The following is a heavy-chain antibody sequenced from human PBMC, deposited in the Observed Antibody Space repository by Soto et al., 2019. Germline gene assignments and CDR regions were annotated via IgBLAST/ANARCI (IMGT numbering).Heavy chain of an antibody. Sequence: ASVNVSCKASGYTFTSYDINWVRQATGQGLEWMGWMNPNSGNTGYAQKFQGRVTMTRNTSISTAYMELSSLRSEDTAVYYCASLPWANYYYYGMDVWGQGTTVTVSS. CDR2: MNPNSGNT. V-gene: IGHV1-8*01. J-gene: IGHJ6*02. CDR3: ASLPWANYYYYGMDV. CDR1: GYTFTSYD. D-gene: IGHD7-27*01.